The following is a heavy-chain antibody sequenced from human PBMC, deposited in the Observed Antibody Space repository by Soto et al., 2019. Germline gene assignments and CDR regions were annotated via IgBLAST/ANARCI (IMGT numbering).Heavy chain of an antibody. J-gene: IGHJ6*02. V-gene: IGHV3-33*01. CDR3: ARDRERWLQFGGMDV. Sequence: QVQLVESGGGVVQPGRSLRLSCAASGFTFSSYGMHWVRQAPGKGLEWVAVIWYDGSNKYYADSVKGRFIISRDNSKNTLYLQMNSLRAEDTAVYYCARDRERWLQFGGMDVWGQGTTVTVSS. D-gene: IGHD5-12*01. CDR2: IWYDGSNK. CDR1: GFTFSSYG.